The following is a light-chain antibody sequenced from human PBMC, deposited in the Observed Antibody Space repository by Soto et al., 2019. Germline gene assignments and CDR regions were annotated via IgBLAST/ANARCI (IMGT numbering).Light chain of an antibody. Sequence: IQLTQSPSSLSPSVGDRVTITCRAIQDIRSALGWYQQKPGKVPKLLIYAASTLQSGVPSRFSGSRSGTDFTLTISSLQSEDFATYYCLLDFSYFWAFGQGTKVEIK. V-gene: IGKV1-6*01. CDR2: AAS. CDR1: QDIRSA. J-gene: IGKJ1*01. CDR3: LLDFSYFWA.